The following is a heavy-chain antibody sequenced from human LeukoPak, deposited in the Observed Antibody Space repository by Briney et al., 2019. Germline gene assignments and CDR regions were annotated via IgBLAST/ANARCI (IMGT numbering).Heavy chain of an antibody. J-gene: IGHJ4*02. Sequence: SETLSLTCTVSGGSISSYYWSWIRQPPGKGLEWTGYIYYSGSTNYNPSLKSRVTISVDTSKNQFSLKLSSVTAADTAVYYCARGGYDYSNYFDYWGQGTLVTVSS. D-gene: IGHD4-11*01. V-gene: IGHV4-59*01. CDR1: GGSISSYY. CDR3: ARGGYDYSNYFDY. CDR2: IYYSGST.